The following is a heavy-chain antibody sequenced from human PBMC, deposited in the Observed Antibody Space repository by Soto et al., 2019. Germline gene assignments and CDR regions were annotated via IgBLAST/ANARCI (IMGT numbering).Heavy chain of an antibody. CDR2: VNHGGST. J-gene: IGHJ4*02. D-gene: IGHD3-3*01. CDR3: AREWWSGSLIGGSL. CDR1: GGSFRDYY. V-gene: IGHV4-34*01. Sequence: VQLQQWGAGLLKPSETLSLTCPVNGGSFRDYYWTWIRQPPGKGLEWIGEVNHGGSTHYNPSLKSRVSISVDTSKKQFSLNLTSVTAADTAVYYCAREWWSGSLIGGSLGGEGTLVTVSS.